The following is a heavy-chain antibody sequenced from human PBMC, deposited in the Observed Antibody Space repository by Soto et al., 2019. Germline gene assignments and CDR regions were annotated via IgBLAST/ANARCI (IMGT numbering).Heavy chain of an antibody. D-gene: IGHD1-1*01. Sequence: SETLSLTRVVSGGCFSSSNWWSWVCQTPGKALEWIGEIYHLGSTNYNPSLQSLVSMSLDKSNNQFALTLTSVTAADTAVHFCAGSYETDVYYFDYWGRGILVTVSS. CDR2: IYHLGST. CDR3: AGSYETDVYYFDY. V-gene: IGHV4-4*02. CDR1: GGCFSSSNW. J-gene: IGHJ4*02.